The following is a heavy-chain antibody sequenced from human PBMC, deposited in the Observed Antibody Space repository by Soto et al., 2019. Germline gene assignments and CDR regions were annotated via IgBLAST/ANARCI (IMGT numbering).Heavy chain of an antibody. J-gene: IGHJ4*02. CDR2: ISSSSSYI. Sequence: EVQLVESGGGLVKPGGSLRLSCAASGFTFSSYSMNWVRQAPGKGLAWVSSISSSSSYIYYADSVKGRFTISRDNAKKSLYLQMNSLRAEDTAVYYCARGPWIRYFDWLLQPFDYWGQGTLVTVSS. CDR1: GFTFSSYS. V-gene: IGHV3-21*01. CDR3: ARGPWIRYFDWLLQPFDY. D-gene: IGHD3-9*01.